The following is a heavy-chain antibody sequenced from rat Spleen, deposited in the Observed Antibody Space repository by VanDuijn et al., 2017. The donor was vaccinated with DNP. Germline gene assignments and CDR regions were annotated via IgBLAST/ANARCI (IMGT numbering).Heavy chain of an antibody. V-gene: IGHV5-17*01. CDR1: GFTFSDSA. D-gene: IGHD4-3*01. Sequence: EVQLVESGGGVVQPGKSLKLSCAASGFTFSDSAMAWVRQSPKMGLEWVAYIHYDGSHSFYRDSVQGRFMISRDNAKSTLNLQMNSLRSEDMATYYCVRWNSGSYAMDAWGQGTSVTVSS. J-gene: IGHJ4*01. CDR3: VRWNSGSYAMDA. CDR2: IHYDGSHS.